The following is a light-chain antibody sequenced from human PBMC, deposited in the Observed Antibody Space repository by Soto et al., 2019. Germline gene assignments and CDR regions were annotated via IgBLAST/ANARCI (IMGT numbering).Light chain of an antibody. CDR3: CPYLRTDSFA. V-gene: IGLV2-23*02. CDR2: EVN. CDR1: SSDVGSYDL. Sequence: QSVLTQPASVSGSPGQSITISCTGTSSDVGSYDLVSWYQQHPGKAPKLMIYEVNKRPSGVSNRFSGSKSGNTASLTISGLQAEDEADYYCCPYLRTDSFAFGTGTKATVL. J-gene: IGLJ1*01.